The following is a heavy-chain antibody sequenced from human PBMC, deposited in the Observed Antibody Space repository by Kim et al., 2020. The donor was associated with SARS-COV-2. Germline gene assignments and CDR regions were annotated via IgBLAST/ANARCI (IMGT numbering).Heavy chain of an antibody. V-gene: IGHV3-21*01. CDR2: ISSSSSYI. D-gene: IGHD3-10*01. Sequence: GGSLRLSCAASGFTFSSYSMNWVRQAPGKGLEWVSSISSSSSYIYYADSVKGRFTISRDNAENSLYLQMNSLRAEDTAVYYCARDPSRSRYGSGSYLFDIWGQGTMVTVSS. CDR3: ARDPSRSRYGSGSYLFDI. CDR1: GFTFSSYS. J-gene: IGHJ3*02.